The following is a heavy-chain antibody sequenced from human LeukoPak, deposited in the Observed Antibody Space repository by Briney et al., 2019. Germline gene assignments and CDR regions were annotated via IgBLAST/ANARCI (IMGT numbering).Heavy chain of an antibody. V-gene: IGHV1-69*13. Sequence: SVKVSCKASGGTFSSYAISWVRQAPGQGLEWMGGIIPIFGTANYAQKFQGRVTITADESTSTAYMELSSLRSEDTAVYYCARANGDYVFFDYWGQGTLVTASS. J-gene: IGHJ4*02. CDR1: GGTFSSYA. CDR2: IIPIFGTA. CDR3: ARANGDYVFFDY. D-gene: IGHD4-17*01.